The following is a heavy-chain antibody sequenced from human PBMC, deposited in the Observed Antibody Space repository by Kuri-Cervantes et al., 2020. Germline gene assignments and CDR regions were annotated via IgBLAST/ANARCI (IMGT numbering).Heavy chain of an antibody. J-gene: IGHJ6*02. Sequence: GSLRLSCAVYGGSFSGYYWSWIRQPPGKGLEWIGEITHSGSTNYNPSLKSRVTMSVDTSKNQFSLRLTSVTAADTAVYYCARGAGSSYYYHGMDVWGQGTTVTVSS. V-gene: IGHV4-34*01. CDR2: ITHSGST. D-gene: IGHD6-19*01. CDR3: ARGAGSSYYYHGMDV. CDR1: GGSFSGYY.